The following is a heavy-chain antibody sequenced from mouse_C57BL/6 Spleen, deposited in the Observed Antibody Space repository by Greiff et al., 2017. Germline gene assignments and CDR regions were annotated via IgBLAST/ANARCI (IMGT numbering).Heavy chain of an antibody. D-gene: IGHD1-1*01. J-gene: IGHJ3*01. Sequence: EVQLQQSGPGMVKPSQSLSLTCTVTGYSITSGYDWHWIRHFPGNKLEWMGYISYSGSTNYNPSLKSRISITHDTSKNHFFLKLNSVTTEDTAPYYCALYGSSLPYWGQGTLVTVSA. V-gene: IGHV3-1*01. CDR2: ISYSGST. CDR3: ALYGSSLPY. CDR1: GYSITSGYD.